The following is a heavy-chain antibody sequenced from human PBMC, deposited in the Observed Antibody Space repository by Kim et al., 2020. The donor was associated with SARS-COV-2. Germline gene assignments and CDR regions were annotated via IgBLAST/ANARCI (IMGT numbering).Heavy chain of an antibody. V-gene: IGHV3-9*01. CDR3: AKDKSRYDILTGYYDY. D-gene: IGHD3-9*01. Sequence: VKGRFTTSRDKAKNSLDLQMNSLRAEDTALYYCAKDKSRYDILTGYYDYWGQGTLVTVSS. J-gene: IGHJ4*02.